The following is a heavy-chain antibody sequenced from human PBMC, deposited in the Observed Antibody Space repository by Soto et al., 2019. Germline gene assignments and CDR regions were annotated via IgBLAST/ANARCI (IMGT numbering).Heavy chain of an antibody. CDR3: AINSRYCSSTSCYAD. Sequence: EVQLSESGAGLVQPGGSLRLSCAASGFTFSSYAMSWVRQAPGKGLEWVSGISTSGDSTYYADSVKGRFTISRDNSKDTLYLQMNSLRAGDTAVYYCAINSRYCSSTSCYADWGQGTLVTVSS. J-gene: IGHJ4*02. CDR1: GFTFSSYA. CDR2: ISTSGDST. V-gene: IGHV3-23*01. D-gene: IGHD2-2*01.